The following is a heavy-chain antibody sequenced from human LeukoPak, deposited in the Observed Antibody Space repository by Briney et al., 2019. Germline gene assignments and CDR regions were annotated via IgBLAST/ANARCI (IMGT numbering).Heavy chain of an antibody. Sequence: SGGSLRLSCVASGFTFSSYAMSWVRQAPGKGLEWVSAISGSGVSAYYADSVKGRFTISRDNSKNTLYLQMNSLRADDTAVYYCAKAGSYVDWYFDLWGRGTLVTVSS. D-gene: IGHD1-14*01. CDR2: ISGSGVSA. J-gene: IGHJ2*01. V-gene: IGHV3-23*01. CDR3: AKAGSYVDWYFDL. CDR1: GFTFSSYA.